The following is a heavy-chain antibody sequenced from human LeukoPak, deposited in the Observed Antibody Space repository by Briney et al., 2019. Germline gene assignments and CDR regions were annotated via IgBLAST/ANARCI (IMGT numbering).Heavy chain of an antibody. V-gene: IGHV4-34*01. D-gene: IGHD1-26*01. CDR1: GGSFSGYY. CDR2: INHSGST. CDR3: ARVLAGATHGFDP. Sequence: SETLSLTCAVYGGSFSGYYWSWIRQPPGKGLEWIGEINHSGSTNYNPSLKSRVTISVDTSKNQFSLKLSSVTAADTAVYYCARVLAGATHGFDPWGQGTLVTVSS. J-gene: IGHJ5*02.